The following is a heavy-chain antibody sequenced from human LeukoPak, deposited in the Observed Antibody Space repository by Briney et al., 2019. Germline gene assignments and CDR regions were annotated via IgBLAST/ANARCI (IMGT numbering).Heavy chain of an antibody. CDR1: GFTFGDYS. Sequence: PGGSLRLSCTASGFTFGDYSMSWVRQAPGKGLEWVGFIRSKAYGGTTECAASVKGRFTISRDDSKSIAYLQMNSLKAEDTAVYYCTRETYSYASGSYSVYWGQEPWSPSPQ. CDR2: IRSKAYGGTT. CDR3: TRETYSYASGSYSVY. J-gene: IGHJ4*01. D-gene: IGHD3-10*01. V-gene: IGHV3-49*04.